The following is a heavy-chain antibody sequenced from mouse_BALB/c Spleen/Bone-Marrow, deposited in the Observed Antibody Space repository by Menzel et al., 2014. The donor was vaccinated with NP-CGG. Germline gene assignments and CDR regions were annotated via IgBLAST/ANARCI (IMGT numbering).Heavy chain of an antibody. CDR1: GFSFSSFG. Sequence: EVKVVESGGGLVQPGGSRKLSCSASGFSFSSFGMHWVRQAPEKGLEWVAYISSGSITIFYADTVKGRFTISRDNPKNTLFLQMTSLRSEDTATYYCTRGGNWEDFDYWGQGTTLTVSS. V-gene: IGHV5-17*02. D-gene: IGHD4-1*01. J-gene: IGHJ2*01. CDR2: ISSGSITI. CDR3: TRGGNWEDFDY.